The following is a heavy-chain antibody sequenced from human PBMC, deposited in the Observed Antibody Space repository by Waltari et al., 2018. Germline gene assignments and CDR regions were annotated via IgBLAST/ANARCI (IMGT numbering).Heavy chain of an antibody. CDR3: VRAYYDGRLDY. V-gene: IGHV3-74*01. CDR2: IQSDGIGP. J-gene: IGHJ4*01. D-gene: IGHD3-22*01. Sequence: EVQLVESGGGLVQPGGSLRLSCAASGFTFNNFWMHWVRQAAGKGLMWVSRIQSDGIGPIYAEAVKGRFTISSDNAKNPRYLQMNCLRPEDTAEYYCVRAYYDGRLDYWGQGTLVTASS. CDR1: GFTFNNFW.